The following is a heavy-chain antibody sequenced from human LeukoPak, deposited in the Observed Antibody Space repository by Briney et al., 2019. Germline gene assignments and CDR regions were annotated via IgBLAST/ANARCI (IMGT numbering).Heavy chain of an antibody. CDR1: GGSFSGYY. CDR2: INHSGST. V-gene: IGHV4-34*01. J-gene: IGHJ4*02. Sequence: PSETLSLTCAVYGGSFSGYYWSWIRQPPGKGLEWIGEINHSGSTNYNPSLKSRVTISVDTSKNQFSLKLSSVTAADTAVYYCARGPRRIFGVVIRGGEDYWGQGTLVTVSS. CDR3: ARGPRRIFGVVIRGGEDY. D-gene: IGHD3-3*01.